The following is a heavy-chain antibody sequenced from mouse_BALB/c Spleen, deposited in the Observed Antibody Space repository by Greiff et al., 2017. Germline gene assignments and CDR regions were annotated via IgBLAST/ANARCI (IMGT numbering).Heavy chain of an antibody. Sequence: EVMLVESGAELVKPGASVKLSCTASGFNIKDTYMHWVKQRPEQGLEWIGRIDPANGNTKYDPKFQGKATITADTSSNTAYLQLSSLTSEDTAVYYCASPQTGTGAWFAYWGQGTLVTVSA. D-gene: IGHD4-1*01. CDR1: GFNIKDTY. J-gene: IGHJ3*01. CDR3: ASPQTGTGAWFAY. CDR2: IDPANGNT. V-gene: IGHV14-3*02.